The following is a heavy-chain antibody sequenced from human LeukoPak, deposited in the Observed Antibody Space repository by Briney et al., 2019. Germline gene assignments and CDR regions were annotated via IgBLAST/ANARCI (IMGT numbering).Heavy chain of an antibody. CDR3: ARGSHGGYYFDY. Sequence: GGALRLSCAASGFTFSSYSMNWVRQAPGKGLEYVSAISSNGGSTYYANSVKGRFTISRDNSKNTLYLQMGSLRAEDMAVYYCARGSHGGYYFDYWGQGTLVTVSS. CDR1: GFTFSSYS. D-gene: IGHD3-16*01. CDR2: ISSNGGST. J-gene: IGHJ4*02. V-gene: IGHV3-64*01.